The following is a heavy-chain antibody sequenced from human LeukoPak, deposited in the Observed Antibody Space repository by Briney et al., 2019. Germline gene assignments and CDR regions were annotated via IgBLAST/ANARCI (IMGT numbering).Heavy chain of an antibody. J-gene: IGHJ6*03. Sequence: QPGGSLRLSCAASGFTFSSYAMSWVRQAPGKGLEWVSTISGSGGSTYYADSVKGRLTISRDNSKNTLYLQMNSLRAEDTAVYYCAKDNPRYYYMDVWGKGTTVTVSS. CDR1: GFTFSSYA. CDR2: ISGSGGST. V-gene: IGHV3-23*01. CDR3: AKDNPRYYYMDV.